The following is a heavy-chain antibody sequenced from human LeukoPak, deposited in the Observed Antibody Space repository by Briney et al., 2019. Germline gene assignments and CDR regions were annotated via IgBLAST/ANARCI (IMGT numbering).Heavy chain of an antibody. CDR2: IYTSGST. J-gene: IGHJ5*02. Sequence: KPSEILSLTCTVSGGSISSYYWSWIRQPPGKGLEWIGYIYTSGSTNYNPSLKSRVTISVDTSKNQFSLKLSSVTAADTAVYYCARFTTVTTVGWFDPWGQGTLVTVSS. D-gene: IGHD4-11*01. CDR3: ARFTTVTTVGWFDP. V-gene: IGHV4-4*09. CDR1: GGSISSYY.